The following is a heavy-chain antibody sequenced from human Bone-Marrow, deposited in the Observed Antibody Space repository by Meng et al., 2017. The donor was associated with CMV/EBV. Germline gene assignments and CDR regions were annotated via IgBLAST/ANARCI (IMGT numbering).Heavy chain of an antibody. CDR2: IYYSGST. CDR3: ARYCSSTSCYTRRGSFDY. J-gene: IGHJ4*02. Sequence: SETLSLTCTVSDGSIRSNTYYWGWIRQHPGKGLEWIGYIYYSGSTYYNPSLKSRVTISVDTSKNQFSLKLSSVTAADTAVYYCARYCSSTSCYTRRGSFDYWGQGTLVTVSS. V-gene: IGHV4-31*03. D-gene: IGHD2-2*02. CDR1: DGSIRSNTYY.